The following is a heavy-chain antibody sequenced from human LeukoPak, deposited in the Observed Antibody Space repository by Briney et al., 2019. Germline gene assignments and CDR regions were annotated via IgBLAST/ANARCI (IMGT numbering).Heavy chain of an antibody. V-gene: IGHV3-21*01. Sequence: PGGSLRLSCAASGFTFSSYSMNWVRQAPGKGLEWVSSISSSSSYIYYADSVKGRFTISRDNAKNSLYLQMNSLRAEDTAVYYCARDRARYSYGGAWGQGTLVTVSS. J-gene: IGHJ5*02. CDR3: ARDRARYSYGGA. CDR1: GFTFSSYS. CDR2: ISSSSSYI. D-gene: IGHD5-18*01.